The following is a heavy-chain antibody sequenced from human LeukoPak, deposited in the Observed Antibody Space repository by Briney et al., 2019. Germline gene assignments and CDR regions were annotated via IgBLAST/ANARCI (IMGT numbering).Heavy chain of an antibody. CDR2: IFHTGST. Sequence: SQTLSLTCVVSGDSISSGAYSWSWIRQPPGKGPEWIGYIFHTGSTFHNPSLKRRLTIPVDNSKNQFSLRLSSVTAADTAVYYCARELWFANAPGSWLDPWGQGTLVTVSS. D-gene: IGHD3-10*01. CDR1: GDSISSGAYS. J-gene: IGHJ5*02. V-gene: IGHV4-30-2*01. CDR3: ARELWFANAPGSWLDP.